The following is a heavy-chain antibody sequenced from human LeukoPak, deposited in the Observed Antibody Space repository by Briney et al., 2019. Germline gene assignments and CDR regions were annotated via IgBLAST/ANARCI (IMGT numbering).Heavy chain of an antibody. D-gene: IGHD5-12*01. J-gene: IGHJ4*02. CDR1: GGTFSSYA. CDR2: IIPIFGTA. Sequence: SVKVSCKDSGGTFSSYAISWVRQAPGQGHEWMGGIIPIFGTANYAQKFQGRVTITADESTSTAYMELSSLRSEDTAVYYCARGGRDIVATSFDYWGQGTLVTVSS. CDR3: ARGGRDIVATSFDY. V-gene: IGHV1-69*01.